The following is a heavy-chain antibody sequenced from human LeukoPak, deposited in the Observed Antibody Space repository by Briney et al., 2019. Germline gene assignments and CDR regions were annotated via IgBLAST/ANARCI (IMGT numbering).Heavy chain of an antibody. D-gene: IGHD6-19*01. CDR3: ARVRMSGWTLGYAFDI. CDR2: IQYDRSNQ. CDR1: GFTFSTYG. Sequence: AGGSLRLSCAASGFTFSTYGMHWVRQAPGRGLEWVAYIQYDRSNQQYAGSVKGRFSISRDNSKNTLYLQMNSLRAEDTAVYYCARVRMSGWTLGYAFDIWGQGTMVTVSS. J-gene: IGHJ3*02. V-gene: IGHV3-30*02.